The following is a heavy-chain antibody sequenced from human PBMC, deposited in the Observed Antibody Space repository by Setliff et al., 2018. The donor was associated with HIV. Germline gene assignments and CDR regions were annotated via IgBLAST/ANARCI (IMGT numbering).Heavy chain of an antibody. CDR2: IYHSGST. D-gene: IGHD4-4*01. J-gene: IGHJ3*02. Sequence: KASETLSLTCTVSGGSISRGSYYWSWIRQPAGKGLEWIGNIYHSGSTYYNPSLKSRVAISVDTSKNQFSLKLSSVTAADTSVYYCAREGYSVDAFDIWGQGTMVTVSS. CDR3: AREGYSVDAFDI. CDR1: GGSISRGSYY. V-gene: IGHV4-61*09.